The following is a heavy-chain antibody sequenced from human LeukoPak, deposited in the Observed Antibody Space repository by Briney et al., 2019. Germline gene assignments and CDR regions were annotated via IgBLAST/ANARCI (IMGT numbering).Heavy chain of an antibody. D-gene: IGHD3-10*01. CDR3: AGGSGSYYKIDY. CDR2: INPNSGST. V-gene: IGHV1-46*01. CDR1: GYTFTGYY. J-gene: IGHJ4*02. Sequence: ASVKVSCKASGYTFTGYYMHWVRQAPGQGLEWMGWINPNSGSTSYAQKFQGRVTMTRDTSTSTVYMELSSLRSEDTAVYYCAGGSGSYYKIDYWGQGTLVTVSS.